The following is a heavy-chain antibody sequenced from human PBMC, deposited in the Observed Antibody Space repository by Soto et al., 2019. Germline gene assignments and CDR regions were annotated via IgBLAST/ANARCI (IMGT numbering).Heavy chain of an antibody. CDR3: ARDRGYCSGGSCIRYYYYGMDV. J-gene: IGHJ6*02. D-gene: IGHD2-15*01. CDR1: GVNISSYS. Sequence: VGPMRVSCAAAGVNISSYSMNCVRQNTGKGLEWVSYISSSSSTIYYADSVKGRFTISRDNAKNSLYLQMNSLRDEDTAVYYCARDRGYCSGGSCIRYYYYGMDVWGQGTTVTVSS. V-gene: IGHV3-48*02. CDR2: ISSSSSTI.